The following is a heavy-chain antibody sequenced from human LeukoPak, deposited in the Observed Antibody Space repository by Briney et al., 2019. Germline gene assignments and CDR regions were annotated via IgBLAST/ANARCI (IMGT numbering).Heavy chain of an antibody. Sequence: PGGSLRLSCAASGFTFSRYSMHWVRQAPGKGLEWVAFIRYDGSDTYYADSVKGRFTISRDNSKNTLCLQMSSLRAEDTAAYYCANSPYYYDSSGYLAYWGQGTLVTVSS. CDR3: ANSPYYYDSSGYLAY. CDR1: GFTFSRYS. CDR2: IRYDGSDT. J-gene: IGHJ4*02. V-gene: IGHV3-30*02. D-gene: IGHD3-22*01.